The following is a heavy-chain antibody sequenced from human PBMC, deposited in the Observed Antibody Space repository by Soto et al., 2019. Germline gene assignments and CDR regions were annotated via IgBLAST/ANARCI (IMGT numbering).Heavy chain of an antibody. J-gene: IGHJ4*02. D-gene: IGHD6-13*01. CDR1: GGSMRNYF. Sequence: PSETLSLTCTVSGGSMRNYFWTWIRQPPGKGMEWIAYIHYSGTTSFFPSYNPSLRSRVTISADTSKNQFSRKLLSVTTADTAVYFCAAGEASSRNLAPYYLDFWGQGTLVTGSS. CDR2: IHYSGTT. V-gene: IGHV4-59*01. CDR3: AAGEASSRNLAPYYLDF.